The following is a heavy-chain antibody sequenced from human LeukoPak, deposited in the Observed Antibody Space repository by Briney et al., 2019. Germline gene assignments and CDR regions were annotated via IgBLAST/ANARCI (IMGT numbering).Heavy chain of an antibody. V-gene: IGHV4-34*01. Sequence: SETLSLTCAVYGGSFSGYYWSWIRQPPGKGLEWIGEINHSGSTNYNPSLKSLVTISVDTSKNQFSLKLSSVTAADTAVYYCARGGRDGYNWGQGTLVTVSS. CDR1: GGSFSGYY. J-gene: IGHJ4*02. D-gene: IGHD5-24*01. CDR3: ARGGRDGYN. CDR2: INHSGST.